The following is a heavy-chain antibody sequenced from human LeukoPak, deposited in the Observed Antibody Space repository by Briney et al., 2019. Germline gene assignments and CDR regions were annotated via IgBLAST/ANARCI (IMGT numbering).Heavy chain of an antibody. CDR2: INSDGSST. CDR3: AREGFDILTGWIYYMDV. J-gene: IGHJ6*03. V-gene: IGHV3-74*01. D-gene: IGHD3-9*01. CDR1: RFTFSSYW. Sequence: GGSLRLSCAASRFTFSSYWMHWVRQAPGKGLVWVSRINSDGSSTTYADSVKGRFTISRDDAKNTLYLQMNSLRAEDTAVYYCAREGFDILTGWIYYMDVWGKGTTVTISS.